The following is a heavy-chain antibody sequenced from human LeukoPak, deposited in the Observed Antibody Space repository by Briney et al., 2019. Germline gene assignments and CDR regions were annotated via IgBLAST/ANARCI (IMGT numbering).Heavy chain of an antibody. Sequence: SETLSLTCTVSGGSISSGGYYWSWIRQHPGKGLEWIGYIYYSGSTYHNPSLKSRVTISVDTSKNQFSLKLSSVTAADTAVYYCARSAGTRYYFDYWGQGTLVTVSS. V-gene: IGHV4-31*03. CDR2: IYYSGST. D-gene: IGHD1/OR15-1a*01. CDR3: ARSAGTRYYFDY. CDR1: GGSISSGGYY. J-gene: IGHJ4*02.